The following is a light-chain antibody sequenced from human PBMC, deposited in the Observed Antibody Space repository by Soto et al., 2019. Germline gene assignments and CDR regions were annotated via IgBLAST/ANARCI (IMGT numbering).Light chain of an antibody. Sequence: EIVLTQSPGTLSLSPGERATLSCRASQSVSNNYLAWYQQKPGQAPRLLIYGASNRATGIPDRFSGSGSGTDFTLTISRLEPEDSAVYYCQQRHMWPITFGQGTRWRL. J-gene: IGKJ5*01. CDR1: QSVSNNY. V-gene: IGKV3D-20*02. CDR2: GAS. CDR3: QQRHMWPIT.